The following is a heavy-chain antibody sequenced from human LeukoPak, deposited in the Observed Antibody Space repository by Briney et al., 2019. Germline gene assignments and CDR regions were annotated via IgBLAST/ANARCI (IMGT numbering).Heavy chain of an antibody. CDR1: GGSISSYY. Sequence: ASETLSLTCTVSGGSISSYYWSWPRQPPGKGLGWIGYIYYSGSTNYNPSLKSRVTISVDTSKNQFSLKLSSVTAADTAVSYCARFGYCSSTRCYRAFDIWGQGTMVTVSS. D-gene: IGHD2-2*02. CDR2: IYYSGST. CDR3: ARFGYCSSTRCYRAFDI. J-gene: IGHJ3*02. V-gene: IGHV4-59*01.